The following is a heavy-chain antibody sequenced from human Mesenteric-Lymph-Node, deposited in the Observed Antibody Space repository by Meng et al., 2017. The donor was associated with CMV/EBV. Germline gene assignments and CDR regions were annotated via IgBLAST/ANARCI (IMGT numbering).Heavy chain of an antibody. V-gene: IGHV3-30*03. D-gene: IGHD5-18*01. CDR3: ARGGGLDTLAAFDI. J-gene: IGHJ3*02. CDR1: GIFLSDYV. Sequence: GESLKISCAASGIFLSDYVMHWVRQAPGKGLEWVAAISTDGVNKYYADSVTGRFTISRDNRKNILSLQMNSLRPDDTAVYFCARGGGLDTLAAFDIWGQGTMVTVSS. CDR2: ISTDGVNK.